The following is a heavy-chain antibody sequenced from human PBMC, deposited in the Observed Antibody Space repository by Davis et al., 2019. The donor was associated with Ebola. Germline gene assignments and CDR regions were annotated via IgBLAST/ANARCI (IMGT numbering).Heavy chain of an antibody. CDR2: ISSSSTK. D-gene: IGHD4-17*01. J-gene: IGHJ4*02. CDR3: ARERGDYAIDY. V-gene: IGHV3-69-1*02. Sequence: GESLKISCAASGFTFSDYYMNWVRQAPGKGLEWVSSISSSSTKYYADSVKGRFTISRDNAKNSLYLQMNSLRAEDTAVYYCARERGDYAIDYWGQGTLVTVSS. CDR1: GFTFSDYY.